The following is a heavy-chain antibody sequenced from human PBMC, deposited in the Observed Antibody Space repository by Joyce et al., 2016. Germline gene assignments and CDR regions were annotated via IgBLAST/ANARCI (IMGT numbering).Heavy chain of an antibody. V-gene: IGHV4-34*02. CDR1: GGSFRDYF. CDR3: AIGLLGPRLAS. D-gene: IGHD1-26*01. Sequence: QVQLQQWGAGLLKPSETLSLTCGVYGGSFRDYFWSWIRQTPGKGLEWIGEINPSGGTSYNPSLKSRVTMSVDMSTNQFSLKLRSVTAADTAVYYCAIGLLGPRLASWGQGTLVTVSS. J-gene: IGHJ5*02. CDR2: INPSGGT.